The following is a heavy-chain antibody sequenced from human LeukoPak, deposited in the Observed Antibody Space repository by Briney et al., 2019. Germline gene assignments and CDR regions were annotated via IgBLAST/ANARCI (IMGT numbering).Heavy chain of an antibody. CDR1: GASISSSSYY. V-gene: IGHV4-39*07. CDR3: ANGQTYYYMDV. J-gene: IGHJ6*03. CDR2: IYSSGST. Sequence: KTSETLSLTCTVSGASISSSSYYWGWIRQTPGKGLEWIGSIYSSGSTYYNPSLKSRLTISVDTSKNQFSLMLTSVTAADTAVYYCANGQTYYYMDVWGKGTTVTVSS.